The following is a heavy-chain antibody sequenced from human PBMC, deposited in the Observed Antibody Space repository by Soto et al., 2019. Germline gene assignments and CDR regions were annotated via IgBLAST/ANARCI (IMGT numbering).Heavy chain of an antibody. J-gene: IGHJ4*02. CDR3: AKHGASSESSSWSY. D-gene: IGHD6-13*01. Sequence: GGSLRLSCAASGFTFNSYAMSWVRLTPGKGLEWVSTISGSGITTYYADSVKARFTISRDNSKNTLFLQMNSLRAEDTAIYYCAKHGASSESSSWSYWGQGTLVTVSS. V-gene: IGHV3-23*01. CDR2: ISGSGITT. CDR1: GFTFNSYA.